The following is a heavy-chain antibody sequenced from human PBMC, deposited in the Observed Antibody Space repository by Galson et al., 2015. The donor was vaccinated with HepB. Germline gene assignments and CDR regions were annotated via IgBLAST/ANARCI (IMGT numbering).Heavy chain of an antibody. D-gene: IGHD3-22*01. CDR1: GFTLSSFE. V-gene: IGHV3-48*03. CDR3: ARAAMTVVVRGLNAFGI. Sequence: SLRLSCAASGFTLSSFEMSWVRQAPGRGLEWVSYISYSGSAIYYAESVKGRFTISRDNAKNSLYLQMNSLRAEDTAVYYCARAAMTVVVRGLNAFGIWGQGTVVTVSS. J-gene: IGHJ3*02. CDR2: ISYSGSAI.